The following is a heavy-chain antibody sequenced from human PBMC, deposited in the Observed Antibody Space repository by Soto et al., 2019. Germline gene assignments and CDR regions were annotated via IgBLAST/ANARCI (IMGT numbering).Heavy chain of an antibody. Sequence: SMKVSGNASGYTFTSYEINWVRQATGQGLEWRGWRNRNSGNTGYAQRFQGRVTMTRNTSRSTAYMELGSLRSEDTAVYYCAGGGLGGWTKGCWFNXWGQGTLVTVSX. J-gene: IGHJ5*02. CDR1: GYTFTSYE. D-gene: IGHD6-19*01. CDR2: RNRNSGNT. CDR3: AGGGLGGWTKGCWFNX. V-gene: IGHV1-8*01.